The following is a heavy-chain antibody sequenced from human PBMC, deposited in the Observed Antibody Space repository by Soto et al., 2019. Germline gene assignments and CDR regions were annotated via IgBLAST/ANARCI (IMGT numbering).Heavy chain of an antibody. V-gene: IGHV1-8*01. J-gene: IGHJ4*02. CDR2: MNPNSGNT. D-gene: IGHD3-22*01. CDR3: ARVGYYYYCSGYYLSLDY. CDR1: GYTFTSYD. Sequence: ASVKVSCKASGYTFTSYDINWVRQATGQGLEWMGWMNPNSGNTGYAQKFQGRVTMTRNTSISTAYMELSSLRSEDTAVYYCARVGYYYYCSGYYLSLDYWGQGSLVTGSS.